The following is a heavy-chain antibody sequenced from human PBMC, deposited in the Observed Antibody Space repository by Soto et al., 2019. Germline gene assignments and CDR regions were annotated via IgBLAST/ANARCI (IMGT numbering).Heavy chain of an antibody. CDR1: CVSVISGSFY. J-gene: IGHJ4*02. CDR3: TRDHSYYGSGSYPDY. D-gene: IGHD3-10*01. Sequence: NPSETLSLTCTFSCVSVISGSFYWSWIRQPPGKGLEWIGYVYYSGSTNYNPSLKSRVTISVDTSKNQFSLKLSSVTAADTAVYYCTRDHSYYGSGSYPDYWGQGTLVTVSS. CDR2: VYYSGST. V-gene: IGHV4-61*01.